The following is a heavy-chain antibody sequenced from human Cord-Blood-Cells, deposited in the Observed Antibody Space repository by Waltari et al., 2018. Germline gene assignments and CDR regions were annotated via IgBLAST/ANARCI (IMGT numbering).Heavy chain of an antibody. CDR1: GFTFSSSG. V-gene: IGHV3-30*02. CDR3: AKERVTTEYFQH. Sequence: QVQLVESGGGVVQPGGSLRLSCAASGFTFSSSGMHWVRQGPGKGRGGVAFIRYDGSNKYYADSVKGRFTISRDNSKNTLYLQMNSLRAEDTAVYYCAKERVTTEYFQHWGQGTLVTVSS. J-gene: IGHJ1*01. D-gene: IGHD4-4*01. CDR2: IRYDGSNK.